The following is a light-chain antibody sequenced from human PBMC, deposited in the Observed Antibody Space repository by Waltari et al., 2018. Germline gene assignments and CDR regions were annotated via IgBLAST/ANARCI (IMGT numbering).Light chain of an antibody. CDR3: QQRSNWPYT. V-gene: IGKV3-11*01. Sequence: EIVLTQSPATLPLPPGERATPTCRASQTVRTFLAWYQQTPGQAPRLLIFDASRRATGIPAKFRGSGSGTDFTLTVSNLEPEDFAVYYCQQRSNWPYTFGQGTRVDIK. J-gene: IGKJ2*01. CDR2: DAS. CDR1: QTVRTF.